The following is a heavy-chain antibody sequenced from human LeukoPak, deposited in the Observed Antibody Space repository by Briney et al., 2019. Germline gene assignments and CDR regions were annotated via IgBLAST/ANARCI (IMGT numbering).Heavy chain of an antibody. CDR1: GFTFSTFD. J-gene: IGHJ4*02. V-gene: IGHV3-48*03. D-gene: IGHD5-18*01. CDR3: ARARGYSYGILDQ. CDR2: ISSSGATT. Sequence: GGPLRLSCASSGFTFSTFDMNWVRQAPGKGLEWVSFISSSGATTSYADSVKGRFTVSRDNAKNSLYLQMNSLRTEDTALYYCARARGYSYGILDQWGQGTLVTVSS.